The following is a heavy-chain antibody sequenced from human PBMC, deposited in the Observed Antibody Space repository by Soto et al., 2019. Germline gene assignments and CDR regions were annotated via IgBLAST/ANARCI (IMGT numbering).Heavy chain of an antibody. CDR1: GGSISSYY. CDR2: IYYSGKT. V-gene: IGHV4-59*08. D-gene: IGHD3-9*01. Sequence: SETLSLTCSISGGSISSYYWTWIRQPPGKGLEWIGYIYYSGKTNYNPSLKSRVTMSVDTSKNQFSLKLSSVTAADTAVYYCATIRHSDWTWFDPWGNGTLVTVST. J-gene: IGHJ5*02. CDR3: ATIRHSDWTWFDP.